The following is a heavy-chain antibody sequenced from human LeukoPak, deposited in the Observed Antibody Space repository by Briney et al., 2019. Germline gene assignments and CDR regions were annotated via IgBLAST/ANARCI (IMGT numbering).Heavy chain of an antibody. Sequence: SETLSLTCTVSGGSISSYYWSWIRQPPGKGLEWIGYIYYSGSTNYNPSLKSRVTISVDTSKNQFSLKLSSVTAADTAVYYCAREGYYYDSSGYYRALDYWGQGTLVTVSS. J-gene: IGHJ4*02. D-gene: IGHD3-22*01. CDR1: GGSISSYY. CDR3: AREGYYYDSSGYYRALDY. CDR2: IYYSGST. V-gene: IGHV4-59*12.